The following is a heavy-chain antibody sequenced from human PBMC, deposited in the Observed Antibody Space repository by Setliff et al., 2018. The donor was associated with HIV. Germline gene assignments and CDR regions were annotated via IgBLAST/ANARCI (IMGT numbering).Heavy chain of an antibody. J-gene: IGHJ3*02. D-gene: IGHD3-22*01. Sequence: LSLTCTVSGGSISRGSFYWSWIRQPAGKGLEWIGHIYTSGSTDYNPSLKSLVSISVDTSKNQFSLKLSSVTAADTAVYYCARASTMIVVVIKGFDIWGQGTMVTVSS. CDR3: ARASTMIVVVIKGFDI. CDR1: GGSISRGSFY. CDR2: IYTSGST. V-gene: IGHV4-61*09.